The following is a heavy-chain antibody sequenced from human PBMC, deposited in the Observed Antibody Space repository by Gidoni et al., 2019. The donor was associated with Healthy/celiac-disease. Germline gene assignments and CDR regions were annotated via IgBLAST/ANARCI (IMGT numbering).Heavy chain of an antibody. V-gene: IGHV1-18*01. CDR3: ARDRQARRVAATDPVDY. J-gene: IGHJ4*02. D-gene: IGHD2-15*01. CDR2: ISAYNGNT. CDR1: GYTFPSYG. Sequence: QVQLVQSGAEVKKPGASVKVSCKASGYTFPSYGISWVRQAPGQGLEWMGWISAYNGNTNYAQKLQGRVTMTTDTSTSTAYMELRSLRSDDTAVYYCARDRQARRVAATDPVDYWGQGTLVTVSS.